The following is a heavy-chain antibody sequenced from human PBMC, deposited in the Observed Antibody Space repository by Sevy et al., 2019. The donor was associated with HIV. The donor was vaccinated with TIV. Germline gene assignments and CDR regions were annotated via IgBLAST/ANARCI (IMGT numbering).Heavy chain of an antibody. D-gene: IGHD4-17*01. CDR1: GFTFGTYW. CDR3: ARDLGHASLDYGDYFFDY. V-gene: IGHV3-7*01. J-gene: IGHJ4*02. Sequence: GGSLRLSCAVSGFTFGTYWMTWVRQAPGKGLEWVANIKHDGSETYYVDSVKGRFTISRDNAKNSLYLQMNSLRAEDTALYFCARDLGHASLDYGDYFFDYWGQGTLVTGSS. CDR2: IKHDGSET.